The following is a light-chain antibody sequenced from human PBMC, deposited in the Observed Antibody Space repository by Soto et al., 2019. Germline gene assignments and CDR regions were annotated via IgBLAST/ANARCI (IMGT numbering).Light chain of an antibody. Sequence: IQLTQSPSSLSASVGDRVTITCRASQDISGYVAWYQQRPGRAPQLLIYAASALQTGVPSRFSGSGSGTDFTLTISRLEPEDFAVYYCQQYGSSPPMFIFGQGTKLEIK. CDR2: AAS. V-gene: IGKV1-9*01. CDR3: QQYGSSPPMFI. CDR1: QDISGY. J-gene: IGKJ2*01.